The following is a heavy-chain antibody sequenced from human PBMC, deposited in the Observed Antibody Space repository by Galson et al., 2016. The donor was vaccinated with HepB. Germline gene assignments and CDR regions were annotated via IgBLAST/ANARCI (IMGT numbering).Heavy chain of an antibody. CDR1: GGSISRFF. Sequence: SETLSLTCTVSGGSISRFFWTWIRQPPGRGLEWIGYISYRGSTNYNPSLNSRVTISVDTSKNQFSLNLTSVTAADTAVYYCARVLSGSNYRDFWYFDLWGRGTLVTVSS. CDR3: ARVLSGSNYRDFWYFDL. J-gene: IGHJ2*01. D-gene: IGHD3-10*01. V-gene: IGHV4-59*01. CDR2: ISYRGST.